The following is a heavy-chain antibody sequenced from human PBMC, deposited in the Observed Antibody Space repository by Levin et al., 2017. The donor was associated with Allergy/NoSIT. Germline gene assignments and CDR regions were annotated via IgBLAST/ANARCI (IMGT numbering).Heavy chain of an antibody. Sequence: GGSLRLSCAASGFTFSNAWMSWVRQAPGKGLEWVGRIKSKTDGGTTDYAAPVKGRFTISRDDSKNTLYLQMNSLKTEDTAVYYCTTEWIVVVKEFDPWGQGTLVTVSS. CDR1: GFTFSNAW. D-gene: IGHD2-21*01. J-gene: IGHJ5*02. V-gene: IGHV3-15*01. CDR3: TTEWIVVVKEFDP. CDR2: IKSKTDGGTT.